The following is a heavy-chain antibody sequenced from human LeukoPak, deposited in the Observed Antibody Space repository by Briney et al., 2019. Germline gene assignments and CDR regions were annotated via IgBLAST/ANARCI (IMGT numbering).Heavy chain of an antibody. CDR2: INPNSGGT. J-gene: IGHJ3*02. V-gene: IGHV1-2*02. Sequence: ASVKVSCKASGYTFTGYYMHWVRQAPGQGLEWMAWINPNSGGTNYAQKFQGRVTMTRDTSISTAYMELSRLRSDDTAVYYCARDSVGYCSSTSCYYDAFDIWGQGTMVTVSS. CDR3: ARDSVGYCSSTSCYYDAFDI. D-gene: IGHD2-2*03. CDR1: GYTFTGYY.